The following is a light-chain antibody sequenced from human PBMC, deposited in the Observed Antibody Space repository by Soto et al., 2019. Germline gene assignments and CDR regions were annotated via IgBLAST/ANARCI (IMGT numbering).Light chain of an antibody. CDR1: SSNIGAGYD. Sequence: QPVLTQPPSVSGAPGQRVTISCTGSSSNIGAGYDVHWYQQLPGTAPKLLIYGNSNRPSGVPDRFSGPKSGTSASLAITGLQAEDEADYYCQSYDSSLSGSVVFGGGTQLTVL. J-gene: IGLJ2*01. CDR3: QSYDSSLSGSVV. CDR2: GNS. V-gene: IGLV1-40*01.